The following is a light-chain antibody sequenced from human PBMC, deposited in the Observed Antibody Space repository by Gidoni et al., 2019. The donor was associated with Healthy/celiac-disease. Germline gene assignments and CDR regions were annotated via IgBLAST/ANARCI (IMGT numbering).Light chain of an antibody. CDR3: GTWDSSLSAGL. CDR2: DNN. Sequence: HSVLTQPPSVSAAPVQKVTLYCSGSSSNIGKNYVSWYQQLPGTAPKLLSYDNNKRPSGIPDRFSGSKSGTSATLGITGLQTGDEADYYCGTWDSSLSAGLFGGGTKLTVL. J-gene: IGLJ3*02. V-gene: IGLV1-51*01. CDR1: SSNIGKNY.